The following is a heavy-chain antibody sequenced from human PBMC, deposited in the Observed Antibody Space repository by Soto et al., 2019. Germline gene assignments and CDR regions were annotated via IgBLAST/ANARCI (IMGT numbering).Heavy chain of an antibody. CDR1: GFTFSSYA. CDR2: ISYDESNK. V-gene: IGHV3-30-3*01. Sequence: PGGSLRLSCAASGFTFSSYAMNWVRQAPGKGLEWVALISYDESNKYYADSVKGRFTISRDSSKNTLYLQMNSLRAADTAVYYCGRCSSTSCHLGSDYWGQGTLVTVSS. J-gene: IGHJ4*02. D-gene: IGHD2-2*01. CDR3: GRCSSTSCHLGSDY.